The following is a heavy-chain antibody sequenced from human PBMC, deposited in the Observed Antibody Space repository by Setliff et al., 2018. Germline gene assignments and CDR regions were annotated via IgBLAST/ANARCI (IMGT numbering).Heavy chain of an antibody. D-gene: IGHD5-18*01. Sequence: PGGSLRLSCAASGFTFSTYRMHWVRQAPGKGLEWVAVIWDDGGNKYHADSVKGRFTISRDNSKNTLYLQMNSLRAEDTALYYCARSPGWIPWFDSWGQGTLVTVSS. CDR3: ARSPGWIPWFDS. CDR1: GFTFSTYR. V-gene: IGHV3-33*08. J-gene: IGHJ5*01. CDR2: IWDDGGNK.